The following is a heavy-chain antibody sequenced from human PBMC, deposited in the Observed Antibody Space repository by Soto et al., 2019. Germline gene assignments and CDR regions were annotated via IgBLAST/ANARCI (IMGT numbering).Heavy chain of an antibody. J-gene: IGHJ3*02. CDR1: GFTFSSYW. Sequence: GGSLRLSCAASGFTFSSYWMHWVRQAPGKGLVWVSRINSDGSSTSYADSVKGRFTISRDNAKNTLYLQMNSLRAEDTAVYYCARVRVVVAANAFDIWGQGTTVTVSS. V-gene: IGHV3-74*01. D-gene: IGHD2-15*01. CDR2: INSDGSST. CDR3: ARVRVVVAANAFDI.